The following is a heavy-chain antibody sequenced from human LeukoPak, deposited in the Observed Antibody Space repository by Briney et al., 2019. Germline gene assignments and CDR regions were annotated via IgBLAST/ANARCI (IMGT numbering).Heavy chain of an antibody. CDR2: IYYSGST. V-gene: IGHV4-59*01. CDR1: GGSISSYY. CDR3: ARVSRGSYSADY. D-gene: IGHD1-26*01. J-gene: IGHJ4*02. Sequence: PSETLSLTCTVSGGSISSYYWSWIRQPPGKGLEWIGYIYYSGSTNYNPSLKSRVTISVDTSKNQFSLKLSSVTAAGTAVYYCARVSRGSYSADYWGQGTLVTVSS.